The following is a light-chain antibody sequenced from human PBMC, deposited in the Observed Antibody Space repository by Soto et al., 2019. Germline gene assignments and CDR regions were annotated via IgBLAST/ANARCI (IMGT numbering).Light chain of an antibody. Sequence: DIQMTQSPSTLSASVGDRVTITCRASQTIRSWLAWYQQKPGKAPKLLIYDAYSLESGVQSRFSGSGSGTEFTLTISSLQPDDFATYYCQQYNSYSITFGQGTRLEIK. CDR1: QTIRSW. J-gene: IGKJ5*01. CDR3: QQYNSYSIT. V-gene: IGKV1-5*01. CDR2: DAY.